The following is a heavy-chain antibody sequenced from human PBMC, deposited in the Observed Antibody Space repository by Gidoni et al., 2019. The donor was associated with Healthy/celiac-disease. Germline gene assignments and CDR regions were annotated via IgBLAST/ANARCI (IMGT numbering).Heavy chain of an antibody. CDR1: GGTFTSYA. CDR2: IIPIFGTA. Sequence: QVQLVQSGAEVKKPGSSVKVSCKASGGTFTSYAISWVRQAPGQGLEWMGGIIPIFGTANYAQKFQGRVTITADESTSTAYMELSSLRSEDTAVDYCARAIAYCGGDCYTHFDYWGQGTLVTVSS. V-gene: IGHV1-69*01. CDR3: ARAIAYCGGDCYTHFDY. D-gene: IGHD2-21*01. J-gene: IGHJ4*02.